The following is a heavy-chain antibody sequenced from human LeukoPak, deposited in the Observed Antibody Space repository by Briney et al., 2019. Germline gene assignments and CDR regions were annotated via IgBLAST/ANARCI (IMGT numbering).Heavy chain of an antibody. CDR1: GFTFSSYA. CDR3: AKGITSPSTGRDFDY. CDR2: ISGSGDGP. J-gene: IGHJ4*02. D-gene: IGHD2-2*01. Sequence: PGGSLRLSCAASGFTFSSYAMSWVRQAPGKGLEWVSAISGSGDGPYYADSVKGRFSISRDNSKNTLYLQMNNLRAEDTAVFYCAKGITSPSTGRDFDYWGRGTLVTVSS. V-gene: IGHV3-23*01.